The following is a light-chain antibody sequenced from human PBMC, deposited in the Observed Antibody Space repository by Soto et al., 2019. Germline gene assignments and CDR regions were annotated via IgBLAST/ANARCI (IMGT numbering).Light chain of an antibody. J-gene: IGKJ5*01. CDR2: AAS. CDR1: QSISSY. CDR3: QQSYSTPHT. V-gene: IGKV1-39*01. Sequence: DIQMTQSPSSLSASVGDRVTITCRASQSISSYLNWYQQKPGKAPKLLIYAASNLQSGVPSRFSGSGSGTDFTLTISSLQPEDFVIYYCQQSYSTPHTFGQGTRLEI.